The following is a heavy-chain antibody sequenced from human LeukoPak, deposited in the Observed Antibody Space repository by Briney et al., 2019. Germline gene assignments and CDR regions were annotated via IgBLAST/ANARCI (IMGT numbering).Heavy chain of an antibody. CDR2: IYYSGST. Sequence: SQTLSLTCTVSGGSISSGGYYWSWIRQHPGKGLEWIGYIYYSGSTYYNPSLKSRVTISVDTPKNQFSLKLSSVTAADTAVYYCARVSYGDYYGMDVWGKGTTVTVSS. D-gene: IGHD4-17*01. V-gene: IGHV4-31*03. J-gene: IGHJ6*04. CDR1: GGSISSGGYY. CDR3: ARVSYGDYYGMDV.